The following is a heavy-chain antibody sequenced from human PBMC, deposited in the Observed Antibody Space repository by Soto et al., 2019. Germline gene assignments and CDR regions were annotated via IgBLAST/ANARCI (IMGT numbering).Heavy chain of an antibody. J-gene: IGHJ6*02. D-gene: IGHD3-3*01. CDR1: GFTFSRYW. CDR3: ARDDLWDYYYGLDV. Sequence: PGGSLRLSCAASGFTFSRYWMSWVRQAPGKGLEWVANIKQDGSEKYYVDSVKGRFTISRDNAKNSLYLQINSLRVEDTAVYYCARDDLWDYYYGLDVWGQGTTVTVS. V-gene: IGHV3-7*01. CDR2: IKQDGSEK.